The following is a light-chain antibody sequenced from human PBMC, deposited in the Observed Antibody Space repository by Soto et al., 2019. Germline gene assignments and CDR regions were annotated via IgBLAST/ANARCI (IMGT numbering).Light chain of an antibody. J-gene: IGKJ5*01. CDR3: QQCGSSST. V-gene: IGKV3-20*01. CDR2: GAS. Sequence: EIWLTQCPGTLSLSPGERATLSCRASQTFSNSFLSWFQQIPRQAPRLLIYGASMRATGIPDRLSGSASGTEFTLTISRMEPEDFAVYYCQQCGSSSTFGQGTRLEI. CDR1: QTFSNSF.